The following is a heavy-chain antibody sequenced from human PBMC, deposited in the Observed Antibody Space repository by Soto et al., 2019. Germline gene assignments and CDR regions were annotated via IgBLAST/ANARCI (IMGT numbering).Heavy chain of an antibody. D-gene: IGHD2-15*01. CDR1: GGTFTNYS. CDR2: IIPILGRT. CDR3: ATDGGSCTGGSCN. V-gene: IGHV1-69*08. J-gene: IGHJ4*02. Sequence: QVQLVQSGAEVREPGSSVKVSCKPSGGTFTNYSISWVRQAPGQGLEWMGRIIPILGRTNYAQRFQGWGSMTADPFASTVSVEVYSLRFDDTAVYYCATDGGSCTGGSCNWGQGTLVTVSS.